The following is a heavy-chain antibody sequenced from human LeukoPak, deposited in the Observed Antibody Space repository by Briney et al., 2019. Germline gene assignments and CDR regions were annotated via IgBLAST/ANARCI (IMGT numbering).Heavy chain of an antibody. D-gene: IGHD2-8*02. J-gene: IGHJ4*02. CDR1: GGSISPSY. Sequence: SETLSLTCTVSGGSISPSYWNWIRQPPGKGLEWIGYISYSGYINYNPSLESRVTISVDTSKNQFSLKLSYVTAADTAVYYCARSLVLDPMDFWGYYFDYWGQGALVTVPS. CDR3: ARSLVLDPMDFWGYYFDY. V-gene: IGHV4-59*01. CDR2: ISYSGYI.